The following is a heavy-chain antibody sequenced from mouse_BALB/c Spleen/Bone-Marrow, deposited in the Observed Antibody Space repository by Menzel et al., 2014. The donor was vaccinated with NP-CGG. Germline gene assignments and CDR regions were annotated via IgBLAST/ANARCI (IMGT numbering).Heavy chain of an antibody. CDR2: ISSGSSTI. D-gene: IGHD2-14*01. J-gene: IGHJ1*01. V-gene: IGHV5-17*02. CDR1: GFTFSSFG. Sequence: EVQLVESGGGLVPPGGSRKLSCAASGFTFSSFGMHWVRQAPEKGLEWVAYISSGSSTIYYADTVKGRFTISRDNPKNTLCLQMTSLRSEDTAMYYCARERYDEYYDVWGAGTTVTVSS. CDR3: ARERYDEYYDV.